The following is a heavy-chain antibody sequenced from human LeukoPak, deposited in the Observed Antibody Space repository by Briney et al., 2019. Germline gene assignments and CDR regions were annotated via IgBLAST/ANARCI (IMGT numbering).Heavy chain of an antibody. V-gene: IGHV3-30*18. CDR1: GFTFSSYG. CDR2: ISYDGSNK. J-gene: IGHJ5*02. CDR3: AKDNTYGDYENWFDP. D-gene: IGHD4-17*01. Sequence: GGSLRLSCAASGFTFSSYGMHWVRQAPGKGLEWVAVISYDGSNKYYEDSVKGRFTISRDNSKNTLYLQMNSLRAEDTVVYYCAKDNTYGDYENWFDPWGQGTLVTVSS.